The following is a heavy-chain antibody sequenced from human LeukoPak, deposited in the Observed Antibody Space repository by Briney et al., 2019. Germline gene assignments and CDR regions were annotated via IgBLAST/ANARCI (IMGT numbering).Heavy chain of an antibody. CDR2: INHSGST. Sequence: SETLSLTCAVYGWSFSGYYWSWIRQPPGKGLEWIGEINHSGSTNYNPSLNSLVTISVDTSKNQFSLKLSSVTAADTAVYYCARGRQYSSSWYNPWGQGTLVTVSS. CDR1: GWSFSGYY. CDR3: ARGRQYSSSWYNP. D-gene: IGHD6-13*01. V-gene: IGHV4-34*01. J-gene: IGHJ5*02.